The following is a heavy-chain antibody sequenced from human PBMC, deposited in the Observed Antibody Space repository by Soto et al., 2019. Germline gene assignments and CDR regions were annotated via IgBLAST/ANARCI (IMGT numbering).Heavy chain of an antibody. D-gene: IGHD2-2*01. CDR1: GFTFSNAW. CDR2: IKSKTDGGTT. Sequence: GGSLRLSCAASGFTFSNAWMNWVRQAPGKGLEWVGRIKSKTDGGTTDYAAPVKGRFTISRDDSKNTLYLQMNSLKTEDTAVYYCTTLYCSSTSCYADYYYYYGMDVWGQGTTVTVSS. J-gene: IGHJ6*02. CDR3: TTLYCSSTSCYADYYYYYGMDV. V-gene: IGHV3-15*07.